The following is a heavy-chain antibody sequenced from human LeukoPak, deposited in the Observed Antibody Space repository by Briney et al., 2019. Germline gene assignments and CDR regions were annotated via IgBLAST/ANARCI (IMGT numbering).Heavy chain of an antibody. CDR1: GFTVDDYT. CDR3: AKLFESGTYNNFFHY. J-gene: IGHJ4*02. D-gene: IGHD3-10*01. CDR2: ISSSDSSDSYR. Sequence: PGGSLRLSCAASGFTVDDYTMHWVRQAPGKGLEWVSSISSSDSSDSYRYFADSVRGRFTFSRDIAKNSLYLHMNSLRPEDTAIYYCAKLFESGTYNNFFHYWGQGTLVTVSS. V-gene: IGHV3-21*04.